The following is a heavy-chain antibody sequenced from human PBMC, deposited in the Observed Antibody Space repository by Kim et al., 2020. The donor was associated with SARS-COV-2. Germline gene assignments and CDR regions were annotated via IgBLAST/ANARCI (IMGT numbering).Heavy chain of an antibody. V-gene: IGHV1-69*13. Sequence: SVKVSCKASGGTFSSYAISWVRQAPGQGLEWMGGIIPIFGTANYAQKFQGRVTITADESTSTAYMELSSLRSEDTAVYYCARSGCSSTSCYPKPDYYYYGMDVWGQGTTVTVSS. CDR1: GGTFSSYA. CDR2: IIPIFGTA. CDR3: ARSGCSSTSCYPKPDYYYYGMDV. D-gene: IGHD2-2*01. J-gene: IGHJ6*02.